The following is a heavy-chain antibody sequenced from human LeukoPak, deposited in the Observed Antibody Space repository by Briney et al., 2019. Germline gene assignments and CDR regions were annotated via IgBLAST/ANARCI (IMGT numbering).Heavy chain of an antibody. J-gene: IGHJ4*02. CDR2: IKQDGSEK. CDR1: GFTFSSYW. D-gene: IGHD2-15*01. Sequence: PGGSLRLSCAASGFTFSSYWMSWVRQAPGKGLEWVANIKQDGSEKYYVDSVKGRFTISRDNAKNSLYLQMNSLRAEDTAVYYCARESAYCSGGSCYFDYWGQGTLVTVSS. CDR3: ARESAYCSGGSCYFDY. V-gene: IGHV3-7*01.